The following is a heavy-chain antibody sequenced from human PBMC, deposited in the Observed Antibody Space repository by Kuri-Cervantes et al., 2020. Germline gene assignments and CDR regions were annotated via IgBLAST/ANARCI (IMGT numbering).Heavy chain of an antibody. CDR3: ARDREGMSGMDV. CDR2: IGTAGDT. CDR1: GFTFSSSE. D-gene: IGHD6-13*01. V-gene: IGHV3-13*01. Sequence: ETLSLTCAASGFTFSSSEMHWVRQATGKGLEWVSAIGTAGDTYYPDSVKGRFTISRENAGNSLYLQMNSLRAGDTAVYYCARDREGMSGMDVWGQGTTVTVSS. J-gene: IGHJ6*02.